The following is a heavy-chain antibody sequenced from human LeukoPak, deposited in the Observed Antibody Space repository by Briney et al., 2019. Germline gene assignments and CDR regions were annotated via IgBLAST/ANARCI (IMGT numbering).Heavy chain of an antibody. V-gene: IGHV3-21*01. CDR1: GFTFRTYS. CDR3: ARAFNSGSSDY. J-gene: IGHJ4*02. CDR2: ISRSSSDT. Sequence: GGSLRLSCAASGFTFRTYSMNWVRQAPGKGLEWVSSISRSSSDTNYADSVKGRFTISRDNAKNSLYLQMNSLRAEDTALYYCARAFNSGSSDYWGQGTLVTVSS. D-gene: IGHD1-26*01.